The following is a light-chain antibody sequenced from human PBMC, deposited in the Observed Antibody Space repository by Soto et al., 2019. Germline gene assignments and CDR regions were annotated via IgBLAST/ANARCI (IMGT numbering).Light chain of an antibody. V-gene: IGKV3-15*01. CDR3: QQYDEWTLT. CDR2: DAF. CDR1: QNVKTR. Sequence: EKVMTQSPATLSVSPGERATLSCRASQNVKTRLAWYQQKHGQSPRLLIYDAFTRATGIPARFSGSASGTELNLTISSLQSEDFAVYYCQQYDEWTLTFGGGTKVEMK. J-gene: IGKJ4*01.